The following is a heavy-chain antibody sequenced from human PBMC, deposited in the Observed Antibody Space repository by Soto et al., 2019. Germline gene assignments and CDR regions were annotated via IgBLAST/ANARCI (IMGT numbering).Heavy chain of an antibody. CDR3: ARIPGSDYSDPHDY. V-gene: IGHV4-34*01. J-gene: IGHJ4*02. D-gene: IGHD4-17*01. CDR2: ITHRGSP. CDR1: GGSFSGYH. Sequence: SETLSLTCAVYGGSFSGYHWTWIRQAPGRGLDWIGEITHRGSPTYKSSLKSRLTISVDTPKNQFSLNLRSVTAADKAVYYCARIPGSDYSDPHDYRAKGTLVTVSS.